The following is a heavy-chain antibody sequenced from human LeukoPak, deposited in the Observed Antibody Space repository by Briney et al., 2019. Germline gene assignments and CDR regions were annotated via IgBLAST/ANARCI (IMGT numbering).Heavy chain of an antibody. Sequence: SETLSHTCTVSGGSISSYYWSWIRQPPGKGLEWIGYIYYSGSTNYNPSLKSRVTISVDTSKNQFSLKLSSVTAADTAVYYCARETGSSWYEGGAFDIWGQGTMVTVSS. CDR2: IYYSGST. J-gene: IGHJ3*02. V-gene: IGHV4-59*01. D-gene: IGHD6-13*01. CDR1: GGSISSYY. CDR3: ARETGSSWYEGGAFDI.